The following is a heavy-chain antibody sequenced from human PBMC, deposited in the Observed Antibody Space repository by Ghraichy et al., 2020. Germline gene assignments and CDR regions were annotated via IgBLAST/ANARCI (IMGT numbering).Heavy chain of an antibody. Sequence: GGSLRLFCAASGFTFDNYAIHWVRQAPGKGLVWVSRIHNDGSGTFYADSVKGRFTISRDNAKNTVYLQMNSLRGEDTAVYYCARGNHYGSDVWGQGTTVTVSS. CDR3: ARGNHYGSDV. V-gene: IGHV3-74*01. J-gene: IGHJ6*02. CDR2: IHNDGSGT. CDR1: GFTFDNYA.